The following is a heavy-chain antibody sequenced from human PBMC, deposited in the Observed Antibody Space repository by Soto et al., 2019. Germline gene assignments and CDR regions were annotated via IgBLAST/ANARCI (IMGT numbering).Heavy chain of an antibody. CDR2: IYYSGST. D-gene: IGHD3-10*01. J-gene: IGHJ6*03. CDR1: GGSISSSSYY. Sequence: SETLSLTCTVSGGSISSSSYYWGWIRQPPGKGLEWIGSIYYSGSTYYNPSLKSPVTISVDTSKNQFSLKLSSVTVADTAVYYCARGITMVRGVILMDVWGKGTTVTVSS. CDR3: ARGITMVRGVILMDV. V-gene: IGHV4-39*01.